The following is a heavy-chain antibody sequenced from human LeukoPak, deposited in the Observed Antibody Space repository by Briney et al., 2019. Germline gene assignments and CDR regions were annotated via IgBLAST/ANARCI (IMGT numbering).Heavy chain of an antibody. D-gene: IGHD4/OR15-4a*01. Sequence: GGSLRLSCTASGLSFNNLGMHWVRQPPGKGLEWVAFIRYDGSNEYYADSVKGRFTISRDTSMNTQYLQMASLRPEDTAFYYCANGATSYSTCPLHIGDYWGQGTLVTVSS. V-gene: IGHV3-30*02. CDR2: IRYDGSNE. CDR3: ANGATSYSTCPLHIGDY. J-gene: IGHJ4*02. CDR1: GLSFNNLG.